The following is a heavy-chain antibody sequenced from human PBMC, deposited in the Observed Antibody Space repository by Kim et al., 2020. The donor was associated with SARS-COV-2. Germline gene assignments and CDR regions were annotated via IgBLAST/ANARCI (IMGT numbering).Heavy chain of an antibody. CDR3: AKDSRNWYGGLLNYFDS. CDR1: GISFSSCA. D-gene: IGHD3-10*01. CDR2: ISDGGDST. V-gene: IGHV3-23*01. Sequence: GGSLRLSCAASGISFSSCAMSWVRQAPGKGLEWVSAISDGGDSTHYAASVRGRFTISRDNSKNTLYLHMNSLRADDTAVYYCAKDSRNWYGGLLNYFDSWGQGTFVTVSS. J-gene: IGHJ4*02.